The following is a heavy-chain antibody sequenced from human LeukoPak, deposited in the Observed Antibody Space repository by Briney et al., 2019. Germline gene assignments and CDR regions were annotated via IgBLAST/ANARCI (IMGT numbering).Heavy chain of an antibody. CDR1: GGSIGSGSYY. Sequence: PSETLSLTCTVSGGSIGSGSYYWSWIRQPAGKGLEWIGRIYTSGSTNYNPSLKSRVTISVDTSKNQFSLKLSSVTAADTAVYYCARGVRYCSGGSCYWFDPWGQGTLVTVSS. CDR2: IYTSGST. CDR3: ARGVRYCSGGSCYWFDP. V-gene: IGHV4-61*02. J-gene: IGHJ5*02. D-gene: IGHD2-15*01.